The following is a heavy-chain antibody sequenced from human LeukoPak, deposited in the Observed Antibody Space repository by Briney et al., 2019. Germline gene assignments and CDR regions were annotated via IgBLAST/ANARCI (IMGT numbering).Heavy chain of an antibody. Sequence: SSETLSLTCAVYGGSFSGYYWSWIRQPPGKGLEWIGEINHSGSTNYNPSLKSRVTISVDTSKNQFSLKLSPVTAADTAVYYCARKWRIRSSGSYFAFDIWGQGTMVTVSS. J-gene: IGHJ3*02. D-gene: IGHD3-10*01. CDR2: INHSGST. V-gene: IGHV4-34*01. CDR3: ARKWRIRSSGSYFAFDI. CDR1: GGSFSGYY.